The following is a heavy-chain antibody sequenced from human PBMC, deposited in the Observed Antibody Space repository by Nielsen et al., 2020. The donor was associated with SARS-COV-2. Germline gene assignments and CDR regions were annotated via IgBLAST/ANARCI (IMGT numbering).Heavy chain of an antibody. J-gene: IGHJ4*02. Sequence: SETLSLTCSVSSDSISSGNYYWSWIRQTAEKGLEWIGRIYSSGTTDYNPSLNSRVTISVDTSKNQFSLRLSSVTAADTAVYYCARAPKAIVVHHFDYWGQGTLVTVSS. CDR2: IYSSGTT. CDR3: ARAPKAIVVHHFDY. CDR1: SDSISSGNYY. D-gene: IGHD3-22*01. V-gene: IGHV4-61*02.